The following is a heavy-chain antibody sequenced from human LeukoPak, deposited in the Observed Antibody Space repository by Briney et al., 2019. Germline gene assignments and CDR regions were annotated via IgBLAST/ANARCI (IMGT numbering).Heavy chain of an antibody. CDR3: ASHKGF. Sequence: GASVKVSCKASGYTFTSYYMHWVRQAPGQGLEWMGIINPSGGSTSYAQKFQGRVTMTRDTSKSQFSLKLSSVTAADTAVYYCASHKGFWGQGTLVTVSS. CDR1: GYTFTSYY. V-gene: IGHV1-46*01. J-gene: IGHJ4*02. CDR2: INPSGGST.